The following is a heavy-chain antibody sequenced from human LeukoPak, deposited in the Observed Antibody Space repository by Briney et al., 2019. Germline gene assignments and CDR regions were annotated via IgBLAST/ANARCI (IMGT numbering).Heavy chain of an antibody. J-gene: IGHJ6*03. CDR1: GFTVSSNY. D-gene: IGHD1-26*01. CDR2: IYSGGST. CDR3: ARGSVGATTGYYYYMDV. V-gene: IGHV3-53*01. Sequence: GGSLRLSCAASGFTVSSNYMSWVRQAPGKGLEWVSVIYSGGSTYYADSMKGRFTISRDNSKNTLYLQMNSLRAEDTAVYYCARGSVGATTGYYYYMDVWGKGTTVTISS.